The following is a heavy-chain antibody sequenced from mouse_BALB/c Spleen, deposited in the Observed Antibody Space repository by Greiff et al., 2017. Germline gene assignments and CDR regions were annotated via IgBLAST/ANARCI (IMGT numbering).Heavy chain of an antibody. Sequence: QVTLKESGPGILQPSQTLSLTCSFSGFSLSTSGMGVSWIRQPSGKGLEWLAHIYWDDDKRYNPSLKSRLTISEDTSRNQVFLKITSVDTADTATYYCARREWVTTATDYAMDYWGQGTSVTVSS. V-gene: IGHV8-12*01. D-gene: IGHD1-2*01. CDR3: ARREWVTTATDYAMDY. CDR2: IYWDDDK. J-gene: IGHJ4*01. CDR1: GFSLSTSGMG.